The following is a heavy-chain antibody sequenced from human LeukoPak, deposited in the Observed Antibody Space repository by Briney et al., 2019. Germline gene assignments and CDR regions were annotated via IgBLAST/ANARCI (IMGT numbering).Heavy chain of an antibody. CDR3: AREGAVDYDILTGYDSPLYYYYMDV. J-gene: IGHJ6*03. CDR1: GFTFSSYS. CDR2: ISSSSSYI. D-gene: IGHD3-9*01. Sequence: GGSLRLSCAASGFTFSSYSMNWVRQAPGKGLEWVSSISSSSSYIYYADSVKGRFTISRDNAKNSLYLQMNSLRAEDTAVYYCAREGAVDYDILTGYDSPLYYYYMDVWGKGTTVTVSS. V-gene: IGHV3-21*04.